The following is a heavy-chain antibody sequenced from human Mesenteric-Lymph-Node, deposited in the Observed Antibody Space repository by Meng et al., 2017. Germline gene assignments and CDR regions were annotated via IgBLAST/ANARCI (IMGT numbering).Heavy chain of an antibody. CDR3: ARDTAMVSNFDY. V-gene: IGHV1-69*06. CDR1: GGTVSSYA. J-gene: IGHJ4*02. CDR2: IIPIFGTA. D-gene: IGHD5-18*01. Sequence: QVTLVQCGAEGKKPGSSGKVSCKASGGTVSSYAISWVRQAPGQGLEWMGGIIPIFGTANYAQKFQGRVTITADKSTSTAYMELSSLRSEDTAVYYCARDTAMVSNFDYWGQGTLVTVSS.